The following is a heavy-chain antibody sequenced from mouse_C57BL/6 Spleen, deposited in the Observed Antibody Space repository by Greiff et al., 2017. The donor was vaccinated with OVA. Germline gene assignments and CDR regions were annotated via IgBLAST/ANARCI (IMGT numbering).Heavy chain of an antibody. J-gene: IGHJ1*03. D-gene: IGHD1-1*01. CDR1: GYAFSSSW. CDR3: ARNYYGSSYFDV. CDR2: IYPGDGDT. Sequence: VQLQESGPELVKPGASVKISCKASGYAFSSSWMNWVKQRPGKGLEWIGRIYPGDGDTNYNGKFKGKATLTADKSSSTAYMQLSSLTSEDSAVYVCARNYYGSSYFDVWGTGTTVTVSS. V-gene: IGHV1-82*01.